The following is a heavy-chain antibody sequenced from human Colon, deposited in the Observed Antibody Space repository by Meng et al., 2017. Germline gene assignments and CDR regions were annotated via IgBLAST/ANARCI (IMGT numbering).Heavy chain of an antibody. Sequence: QVHLHETGPGLVRPSGDLSLVCTVSGGSIKSGGYHWSWVRQHPGKGLEYIGFMSDNGTTDYNPSLRSRVSISEIGSSKNQFSLTLRSVTAADTATYFCARDTLYGTDYWGQGGLVTVSS. CDR3: ARDTLYGTDY. CDR1: GGSIKSGGYH. V-gene: IGHV4-31*03. CDR2: MSDNGTT. J-gene: IGHJ4*02. D-gene: IGHD4-17*01.